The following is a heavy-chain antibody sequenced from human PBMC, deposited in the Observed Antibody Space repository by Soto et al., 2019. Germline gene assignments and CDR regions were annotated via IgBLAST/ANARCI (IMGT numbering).Heavy chain of an antibody. Sequence: GGSLRLSCAASGFTFSDYAMHWVRQAPGKGLEWVAVVSHDGRNTHYADSVKGRFTISRDSSKNTVSLEMTSLRAEDTAVYYCAMGGRQWLVTSDFNYWGQGSLVTVSS. J-gene: IGHJ4*02. D-gene: IGHD6-19*01. CDR3: AMGGRQWLVTSDFNY. CDR2: VSHDGRNT. CDR1: GFTFSDYA. V-gene: IGHV3-30*03.